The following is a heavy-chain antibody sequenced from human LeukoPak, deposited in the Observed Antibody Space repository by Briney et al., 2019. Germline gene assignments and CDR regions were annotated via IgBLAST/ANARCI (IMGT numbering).Heavy chain of an antibody. Sequence: GGSLRLSCAASGFTFSSYSMNWVRQAPGKGLEWVSSISSSSSYIYYVDSVKGRFTISRDNAKNSLYLQMNSLRAEDTAVYYCARDQVVVVSDAFDIWGQGTMVTVSS. J-gene: IGHJ3*02. V-gene: IGHV3-21*01. CDR3: ARDQVVVVSDAFDI. D-gene: IGHD3-22*01. CDR1: GFTFSSYS. CDR2: ISSSSSYI.